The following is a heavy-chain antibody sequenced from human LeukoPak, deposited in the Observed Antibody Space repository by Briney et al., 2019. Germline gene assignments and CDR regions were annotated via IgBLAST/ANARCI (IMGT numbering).Heavy chain of an antibody. CDR1: GFTFSSHK. D-gene: IGHD1-1*01. CDR3: AREAPDWDVPDY. V-gene: IGHV3-21*01. CDR2: VSDGGRHL. J-gene: IGHJ4*02. Sequence: PRGSLRLSSVAPGFTFSSHKINWVRQAPGKGVEWVSFVSDGGRHLYYEGSVKGRFTVSRDNAKPSLYLHLDSVTEDDTAVYYCAREAPDWDVPDYWGQGTLV.